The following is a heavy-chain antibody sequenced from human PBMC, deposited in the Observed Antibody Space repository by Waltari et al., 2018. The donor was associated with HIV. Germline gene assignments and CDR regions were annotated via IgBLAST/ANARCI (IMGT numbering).Heavy chain of an antibody. V-gene: IGHV4-61*01. D-gene: IGHD5-12*01. CDR1: GCSVSSGSYY. CDR3: AREFIVATIKLGMDV. J-gene: IGHJ6*02. Sequence: QVQLQESGPGLVKPSETLSLTCTVSGCSVSSGSYYWSWLRQPPGKGLEWIGYIYYSGSTNYNPSLKSRVTISVDTSKNQFSLKLSSVTAADTAVYYCAREFIVATIKLGMDVWGQGTTVTVSS. CDR2: IYYSGST.